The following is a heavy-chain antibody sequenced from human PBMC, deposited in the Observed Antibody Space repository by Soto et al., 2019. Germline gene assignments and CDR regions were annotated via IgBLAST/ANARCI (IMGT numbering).Heavy chain of an antibody. CDR3: ARGIKQQLVPRVFDY. V-gene: IGHV3-20*04. J-gene: IGHJ4*02. CDR2: INWNGGST. CDR1: GFTFDDYG. Sequence: GGFLRLSCAASGFTFDDYGMSWVRQAPGKGLEWVSGINWNGGSTGYADSVKGRFTISRDNAKNSLYLQMNSLRAEDTALYYCARGIKQQLVPRVFDYWGQGTLVTVSS. D-gene: IGHD6-13*01.